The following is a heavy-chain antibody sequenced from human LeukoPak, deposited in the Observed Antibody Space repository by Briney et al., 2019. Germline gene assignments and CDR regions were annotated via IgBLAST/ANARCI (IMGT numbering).Heavy chain of an antibody. V-gene: IGHV4-38-2*02. Sequence: PSETLSLTCTVSGYSISSGYYWGWIRQPPGKGLEWIGSIYHSGSTYYSPSLKSRVTISVDTSKNQLSLKLKPVTAADTAVYYCARGRLYSRDWFDPWGKGTLVTVSS. CDR1: GYSISSGYY. J-gene: IGHJ5*02. D-gene: IGHD1-26*01. CDR2: IYHSGST. CDR3: ARGRLYSRDWFDP.